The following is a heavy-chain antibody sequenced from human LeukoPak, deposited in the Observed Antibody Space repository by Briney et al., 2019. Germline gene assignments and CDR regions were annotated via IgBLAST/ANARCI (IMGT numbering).Heavy chain of an antibody. CDR2: TYYSGST. Sequence: PSETLSLTCTVSGGPIRDFYWSWIRQPPGKGLEWIGYTYYSGSTSYNPSLKSRVTISVDTSKNQFSLKLSSVTAADTAVYYCARHPYRREQQLPYWGQGTLVTVSS. D-gene: IGHD6-13*01. J-gene: IGHJ4*02. CDR1: GGPIRDFY. V-gene: IGHV4-59*08. CDR3: ARHPYRREQQLPY.